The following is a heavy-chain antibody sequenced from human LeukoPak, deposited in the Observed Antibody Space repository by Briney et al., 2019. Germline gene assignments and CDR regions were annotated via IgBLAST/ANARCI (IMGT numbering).Heavy chain of an antibody. CDR2: INHRGVT. D-gene: IGHD3-16*01. J-gene: IGHJ5*02. CDR1: GGSFNDYY. CDR3: ARGLGVVHRDWFDP. Sequence: SETLSLTCAVYGGSFNDYYWTWIRAPPGGGVQWSGEINHRGVTNYNPSLKSRVSISVDTSKNQFSLDLSSVIAADTAVYYCARGLGVVHRDWFDPWGQGALVTVSS. V-gene: IGHV4-34*01.